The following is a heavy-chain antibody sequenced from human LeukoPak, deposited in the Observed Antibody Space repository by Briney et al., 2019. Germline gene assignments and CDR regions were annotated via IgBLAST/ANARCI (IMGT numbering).Heavy chain of an antibody. CDR1: GGSISSYY. CDR2: IYYSGST. CDR3: ARQVHAFDI. V-gene: IGHV4-59*08. Sequence: PSETLSLTCTVSGGSISSYYWSWIRQPPGKGLEWIGYIYYSGSTNYNPSFKSRVTISVDTSKNQFSLKLSSVTAADTAVHYCARQVHAFDIWGQGTMVTVSS. D-gene: IGHD4/OR15-4a*01. J-gene: IGHJ3*02.